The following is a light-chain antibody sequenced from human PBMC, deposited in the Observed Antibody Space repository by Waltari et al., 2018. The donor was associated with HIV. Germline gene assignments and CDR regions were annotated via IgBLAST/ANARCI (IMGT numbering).Light chain of an antibody. CDR3: QTWGTGIVV. V-gene: IGLV4-69*01. Sequence: QLVLTQPPSASASLGASVTLTSTPSRSPKEYALAWTQQQPKQCPRHLLKVNNYGSHIKGDGIPDRFSGSGSEAERYLIISSLQSEDEAHYYCQTWGTGIVVFGGGTKLTVL. CDR1: RSPKEYA. J-gene: IGLJ2*01. CDR2: VNNYGSH.